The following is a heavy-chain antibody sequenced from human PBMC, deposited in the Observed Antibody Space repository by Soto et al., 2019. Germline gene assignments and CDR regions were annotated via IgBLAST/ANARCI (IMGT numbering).Heavy chain of an antibody. CDR3: TSQPLFGGYSYYFDS. J-gene: IGHJ4*02. CDR2: IRSKSDDGTT. V-gene: IGHV3-15*01. D-gene: IGHD3-16*01. Sequence: GGSLRLSCIVSGSTPSNAHMSWVRQPPGKGLEWVGRIRSKSDDGTTAYAAPVKGRFTISRDDSKNTLYLQMTSLKTEDTAVYYCTSQPLFGGYSYYFDSWGQGALVTVSS. CDR1: GSTPSNAH.